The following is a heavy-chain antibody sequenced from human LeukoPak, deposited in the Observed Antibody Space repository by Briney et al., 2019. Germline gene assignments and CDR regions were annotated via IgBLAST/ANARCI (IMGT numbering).Heavy chain of an antibody. CDR3: ARQAGGTEGY. CDR2: IYYSGST. CDR1: GGSISSSSYY. V-gene: IGHV4-39*01. D-gene: IGHD1-14*01. Sequence: SETLSLTCTVSGGSISSSSYYWGWIRQPPGKGLEWIGSIYYSGSTYYNPSLKSRVTISVDTSKNQFSLKLSSVTAADTAVYYCARQAGGTEGYWGQGTLVTVSS. J-gene: IGHJ4*02.